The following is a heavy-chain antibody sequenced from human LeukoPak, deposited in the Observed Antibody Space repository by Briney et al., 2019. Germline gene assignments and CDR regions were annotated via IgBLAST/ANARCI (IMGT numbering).Heavy chain of an antibody. Sequence: GESLKISCKGSGYSFTSYWIGWVRQMPGKGLEWMGIIYPGDSDTRYSPSFQGQVTISADKSISTAYLQWSSLKASDTAMYYCARHYVVAAATRDYYGMDVWGQGTTVTVSS. CDR3: ARHYVVAAATRDYYGMDV. J-gene: IGHJ6*02. CDR2: IYPGDSDT. V-gene: IGHV5-51*01. CDR1: GYSFTSYW. D-gene: IGHD2-15*01.